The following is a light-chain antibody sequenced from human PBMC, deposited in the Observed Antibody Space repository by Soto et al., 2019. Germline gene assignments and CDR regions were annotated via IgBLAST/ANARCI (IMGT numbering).Light chain of an antibody. CDR3: QQYGSSPYT. Sequence: EIVLTQSPGNLSLSPGERATLSCRASQSVSSSYLAWHQQKPGQAPRLLIYDASSRATGIPDRFSGSGSGTDFTLTISRLEPEDFAVYYCQQYGSSPYTFGQGTKLEIK. J-gene: IGKJ2*01. V-gene: IGKV3-20*01. CDR2: DAS. CDR1: QSVSSSY.